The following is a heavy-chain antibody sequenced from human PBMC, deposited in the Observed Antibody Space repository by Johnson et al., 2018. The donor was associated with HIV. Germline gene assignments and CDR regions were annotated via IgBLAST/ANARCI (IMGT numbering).Heavy chain of an antibody. Sequence: QVQLVESGGGLVKPGGSLRLSCAASGFNFSDHYMTWIRQAPGKGLEWVSYISSDGLTIYYADSVKGRFTISRDNAKNSLYLQMNSLRVDDTAVYYCAKTGGGAALDSWGQGTMVTVSS. D-gene: IGHD3-16*01. V-gene: IGHV3-11*04. CDR1: GFNFSDHY. CDR2: ISSDGLTI. J-gene: IGHJ3*02. CDR3: AKTGGGAALDS.